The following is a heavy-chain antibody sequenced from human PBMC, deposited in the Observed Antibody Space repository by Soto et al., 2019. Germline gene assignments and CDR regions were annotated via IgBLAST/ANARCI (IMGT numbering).Heavy chain of an antibody. D-gene: IGHD2-15*01. CDR2: IWYDGSNK. CDR3: SRYSCATPYYYMDV. Sequence: SGGSLRLSCAASGFTFSSYGMHWVRQAPGKGLEWVAVIWYDGSNKYYADSVKGRFTISRDNSKNTLYLQMNSLRAEDTAVYYCSRYSCATPYYYMDVWGKGTTVTVSS. CDR1: GFTFSSYG. J-gene: IGHJ6*03. V-gene: IGHV3-33*01.